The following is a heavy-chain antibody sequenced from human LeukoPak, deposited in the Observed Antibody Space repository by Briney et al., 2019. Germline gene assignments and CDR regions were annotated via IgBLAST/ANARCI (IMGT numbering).Heavy chain of an antibody. CDR1: GFSLSTSGVG. J-gene: IGHJ3*02. CDR2: IYWNDDT. V-gene: IGHV2-5*01. Sequence: SGPTLVKPTQTLTLTCTFSGFSLSTSGVGVGWIRQPPGKALEWLALIYWNDDTRYSPSLKSRLTITKDTSKNQVVLTMTNMDPVDTATYYCAHNRGPYCGGDCYNTPEYILGSDGSFDIWGQGTMVTVSS. CDR3: AHNRGPYCGGDCYNTPEYILGSDGSFDI. D-gene: IGHD2-21*01.